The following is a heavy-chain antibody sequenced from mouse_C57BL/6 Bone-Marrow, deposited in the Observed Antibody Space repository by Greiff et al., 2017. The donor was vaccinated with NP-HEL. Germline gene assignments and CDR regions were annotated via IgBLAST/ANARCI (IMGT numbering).Heavy chain of an antibody. V-gene: IGHV5-17*01. D-gene: IGHD2-1*01. CDR3: STVGPYYAMDY. J-gene: IGHJ4*01. CDR2: ISSGSSTT. CDR1: GFTFSDYG. Sequence: EVMLVESGGGLVKPGGSLKLSCAASGFTFSDYGMHWVRQAPEKGLEWVAYISSGSSTTYYADTVKGRFTISRDNAKNTLFLQMTSLRSEDTAMYYCSTVGPYYAMDYWGQGTSVTVSS.